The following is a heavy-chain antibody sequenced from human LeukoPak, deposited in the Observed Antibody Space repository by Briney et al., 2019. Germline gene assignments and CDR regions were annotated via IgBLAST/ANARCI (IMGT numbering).Heavy chain of an antibody. D-gene: IGHD6-19*01. CDR3: ATYSNGWPYYSYAVDV. CDR1: GFTFSSYA. V-gene: IGHV3-23*01. Sequence: PGGSLRLSYAASGFTFSSYAMTWVRQAPGKGLESVSVISGSGGSTYYADPVKGRFTISRDRARNTVYLQMNSLRVEDTAVYYCATYSNGWPYYSYAVDVWGQGTTVTVSS. CDR2: ISGSGGST. J-gene: IGHJ6*02.